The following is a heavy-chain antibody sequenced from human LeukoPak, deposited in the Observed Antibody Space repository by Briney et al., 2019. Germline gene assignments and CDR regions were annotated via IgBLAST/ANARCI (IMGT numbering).Heavy chain of an antibody. CDR2: MNPNSGNT. V-gene: IGHV1-8*01. J-gene: IGHJ6*02. D-gene: IGHD3-3*01. CDR3: ATKGRPPTYYDFWSGAYFYYGMDV. Sequence: GASVKVSCKASGYTFTSYDINWVRQATGQGLEWMGWMNPNSGNTGYAQKFQGRVTMTRNTSISTAYMELSSLRSEDTAVYYCATKGRPPTYYDFWSGAYFYYGMDVWGQGTTDTVSS. CDR1: GYTFTSYD.